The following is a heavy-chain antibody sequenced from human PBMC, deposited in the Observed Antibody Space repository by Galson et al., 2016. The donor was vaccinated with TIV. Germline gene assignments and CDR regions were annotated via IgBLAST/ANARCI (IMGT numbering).Heavy chain of an antibody. CDR2: MWFDGSDI. Sequence: SLRLSCAASGFTFGSYGMHWVRQAPGKGLEWVAVMWFDGSDIYYADSVKGRFTISRYNSKNTLYLQMNSLRGEDTAVYYCARARYSNGWFTDFWGQGTLVTVSS. CDR1: GFTFGSYG. D-gene: IGHD6-19*01. V-gene: IGHV3-33*01. J-gene: IGHJ4*02. CDR3: ARARYSNGWFTDF.